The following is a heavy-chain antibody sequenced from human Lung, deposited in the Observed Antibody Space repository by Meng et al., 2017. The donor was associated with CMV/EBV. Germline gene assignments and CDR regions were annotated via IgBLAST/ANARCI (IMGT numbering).Heavy chain of an antibody. Sequence: GGSXRLXCAASGFTFSSYSMNWVRQAPGKGLEWVSSISSSSSYIYYADSVKGRFTISRDNAKNSLYLQMNSLRAEDTAVYYCARGSSSSWYEGSYYFDYWXPGNLV. CDR2: ISSSSSYI. J-gene: IGHJ4*02. CDR1: GFTFSSYS. D-gene: IGHD6-13*01. V-gene: IGHV3-21*01. CDR3: ARGSSSSWYEGSYYFDY.